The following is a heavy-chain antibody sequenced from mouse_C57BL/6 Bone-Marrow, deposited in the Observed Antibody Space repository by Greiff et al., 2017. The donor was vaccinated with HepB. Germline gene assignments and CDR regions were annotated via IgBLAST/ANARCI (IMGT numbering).Heavy chain of an antibody. D-gene: IGHD1-1*01. CDR2: IDPSDSYT. CDR3: ARSTTVVSY. Sequence: QVQLQQPGAELVKPGASVKLSCKASGYTFTSYWMQWVNQRPGQGLEWIGEIDPSDSYTNYNQKFKGKATLTVDTSSSTAYMQLSSLTSEDSAVYYCARSTTVVSYWGQGTLVTVSA. V-gene: IGHV1-50*01. CDR1: GYTFTSYW. J-gene: IGHJ3*01.